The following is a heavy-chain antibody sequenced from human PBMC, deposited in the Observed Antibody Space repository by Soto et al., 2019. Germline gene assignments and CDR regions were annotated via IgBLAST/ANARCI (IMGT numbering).Heavy chain of an antibody. J-gene: IGHJ4*02. CDR1: GFTFSSYG. Sequence: SLILSYAASGFTFSSYGVHWVRQAPGKGLEWVAFIRCDGSNIYYADSVKGRFTISRDNAKNSLYLQMNSLRAEDTAVYYCARANYYGSPGDFDYWGQGTLVTVSS. CDR2: IRCDGSNI. D-gene: IGHD3-10*01. V-gene: IGHV3-33*01. CDR3: ARANYYGSPGDFDY.